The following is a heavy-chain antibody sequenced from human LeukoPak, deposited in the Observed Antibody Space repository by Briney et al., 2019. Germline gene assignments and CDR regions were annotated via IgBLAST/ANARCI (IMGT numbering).Heavy chain of an antibody. CDR2: IIPIFGTA. V-gene: IGHV1-69*05. CDR1: GGTFSSYA. CDR3: ARLKYCTNGVCYAGFDY. Sequence: SVKVSCKASGGTFSSYAISWVRQAPGQGLEWMGGIIPIFGTANYAQKFQGRVTITRDTSADTAYMELSSLRSEDTAVYYCARLKYCTNGVCYAGFDYWGQGTLVTVSS. J-gene: IGHJ4*02. D-gene: IGHD2-8*01.